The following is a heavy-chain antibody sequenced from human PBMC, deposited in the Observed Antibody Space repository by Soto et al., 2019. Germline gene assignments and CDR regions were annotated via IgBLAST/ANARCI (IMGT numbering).Heavy chain of an antibody. Sequence: QVQLQESGPGLVKPSETLSLTCTVSGGSISSYYWSWIRQPPGKGLEWIGYIYYSGGTNYNPSLKRRVTISVDTSKNQFSLKLSSVTAADTAVYYCARVYGDYLDYWGQGTLVTVSS. V-gene: IGHV4-59*01. D-gene: IGHD4-17*01. CDR3: ARVYGDYLDY. CDR2: IYYSGGT. CDR1: GGSISSYY. J-gene: IGHJ4*02.